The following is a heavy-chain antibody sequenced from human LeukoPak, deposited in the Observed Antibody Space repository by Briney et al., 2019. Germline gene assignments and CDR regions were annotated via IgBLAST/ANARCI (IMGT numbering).Heavy chain of an antibody. CDR2: ISGSGGST. D-gene: IGHD3-10*01. CDR1: GVTFSSYA. CDR3: AKALSITMVRGSGVFDY. Sequence: GGSLRLSCAASGVTFSSYAMSWVRQAPGKGLEWVSAISGSGGSTYYADSVKGRFTISRDNSKNTLYLQMNSLRAEDTAVYYCAKALSITMVRGSGVFDYWGQGTLVTVSS. J-gene: IGHJ4*02. V-gene: IGHV3-23*01.